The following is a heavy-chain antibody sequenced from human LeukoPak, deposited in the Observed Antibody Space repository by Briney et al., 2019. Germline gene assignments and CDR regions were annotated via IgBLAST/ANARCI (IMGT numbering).Heavy chain of an antibody. CDR1: GGSITSYY. D-gene: IGHD6-13*01. CDR2: IYHSGST. J-gene: IGHJ5*02. CDR3: ARGYSSSWYWFDP. Sequence: SETLSLTCTVSGGSITSYYWSWIRQPPGEGLEWIGYIYHSGSTSYNPSLKSRVTISVDTSKNQFSLKLSSVTAADTAVYYCARGYSSSWYWFDPWGQGTLVTVSS. V-gene: IGHV4-4*09.